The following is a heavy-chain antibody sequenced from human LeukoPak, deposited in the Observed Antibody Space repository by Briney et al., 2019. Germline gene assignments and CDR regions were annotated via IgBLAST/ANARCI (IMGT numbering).Heavy chain of an antibody. D-gene: IGHD2-8*01. CDR2: IYHSGST. CDR1: GGSISSGGYY. CDR3: AREGDYNGVSPAYDY. Sequence: PSETLSLTCTVSGGSISSGGYYWSWIRQPPGKGLEWIGYIYHSGSTYYNPSLKSRVTISVDRSKNQFSLKLSSVTAADTAVYYCAREGDYNGVSPAYDYWGQGTLVTVSS. V-gene: IGHV4-30-2*01. J-gene: IGHJ4*02.